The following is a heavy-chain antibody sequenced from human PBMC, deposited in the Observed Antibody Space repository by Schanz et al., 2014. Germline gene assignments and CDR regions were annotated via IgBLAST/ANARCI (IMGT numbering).Heavy chain of an antibody. D-gene: IGHD5-18*01. Sequence: QVQLAASGGGVVQPGRSLGLSCAASGFAFSSSSMHWVRQAPGRGLEWVAVVSSDGSIKYYADSVKGRFAISRDNSKNTLFLQMNSLRPDDTAVYYCARGVTWIQLPTLDYWGQGTLVTVSS. V-gene: IGHV3-30*09. CDR2: VSSDGSIK. CDR3: ARGVTWIQLPTLDY. CDR1: GFAFSSSS. J-gene: IGHJ4*02.